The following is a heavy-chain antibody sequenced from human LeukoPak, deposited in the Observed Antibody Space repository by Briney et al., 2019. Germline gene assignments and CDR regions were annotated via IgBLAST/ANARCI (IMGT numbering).Heavy chain of an antibody. J-gene: IGHJ4*02. CDR3: VKVQEQFYYDF. CDR2: INPNGGSI. V-gene: IGHV3-64D*09. Sequence: GGSLRLSCAASGFTFSSYGMHWVRQAPGRGLEYVSAINPNGGSIYYTDSVKGRFTISRDNSKNTLFLQMSSLRTEDTAVYYCVKVQEQFYYDFWGQGTLVTVSS. D-gene: IGHD1/OR15-1a*01. CDR1: GFTFSSYG.